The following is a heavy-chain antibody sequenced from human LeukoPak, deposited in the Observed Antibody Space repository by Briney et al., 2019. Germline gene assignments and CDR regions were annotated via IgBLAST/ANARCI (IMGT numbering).Heavy chain of an antibody. CDR3: ARDIVVVPAAMYHYGMDV. CDR2: IYYSGST. CDR1: GGSIGNYY. Sequence: SETLSLTCTVSGGSIGNYYWSWFRQSPGKGLEWIGFIYYSGSTDYNPSLKSRGTISVDTSRNQISLKLRSVTAADTAVYYCARDIVVVPAAMYHYGMDVWGQGTTVT. J-gene: IGHJ6*02. D-gene: IGHD2-2*01. V-gene: IGHV4-59*01.